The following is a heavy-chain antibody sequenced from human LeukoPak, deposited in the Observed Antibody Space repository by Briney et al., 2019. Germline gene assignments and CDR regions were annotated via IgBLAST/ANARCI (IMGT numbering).Heavy chain of an antibody. Sequence: GGSLRLSCAASGFTFNNYWMSWVRQAPGKGLEWVANIKRDGSEKYYVGSVKGRFTISRDNAKNSLYLQMNSLRAEDTAVYFCGRGDRGPYWGQGTLVAVSS. CDR3: GRGDRGPY. J-gene: IGHJ4*02. CDR1: GFTFNNYW. D-gene: IGHD3-10*01. V-gene: IGHV3-7*01. CDR2: IKRDGSEK.